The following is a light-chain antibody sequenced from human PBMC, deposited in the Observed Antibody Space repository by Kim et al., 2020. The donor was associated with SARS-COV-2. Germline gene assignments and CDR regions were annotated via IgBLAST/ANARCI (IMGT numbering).Light chain of an antibody. CDR2: EVS. Sequence: QPASISCKSSQSLLNSDGKTYFYWYLQKPGQPPQLLIYEVSKRFSGVSDRFSASGSGTDFTLKISRVEAEDVGTYYCLQGSQVPLTFGGGTKLEI. CDR3: LQGSQVPLT. CDR1: QSLLNSDGKTY. V-gene: IGKV2D-29*01. J-gene: IGKJ4*01.